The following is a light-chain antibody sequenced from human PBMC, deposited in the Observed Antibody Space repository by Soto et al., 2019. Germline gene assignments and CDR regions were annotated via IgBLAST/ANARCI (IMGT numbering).Light chain of an antibody. CDR1: QSLLHSNGYNY. V-gene: IGKV2-28*01. Sequence: DIVMTQSPLSLPVTPGEPASISCRSSQSLLHSNGYNYLDWYLQKPGQSPQLLIYLGSNRSSGVPDRFSGSGSGTDFTLKINTVEAEDVGVYYCMQALQTPYTFGQGTKLEIK. CDR2: LGS. J-gene: IGKJ2*01. CDR3: MQALQTPYT.